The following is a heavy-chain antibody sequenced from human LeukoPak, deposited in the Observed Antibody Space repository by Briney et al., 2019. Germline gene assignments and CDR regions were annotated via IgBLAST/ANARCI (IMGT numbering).Heavy chain of an antibody. CDR3: ARGSIAPSGYYLPTDY. J-gene: IGHJ4*02. D-gene: IGHD3-22*01. V-gene: IGHV3-53*01. Sequence: GGSLRLSRAASGFTVSRNYMSWVRQAPGKGLEWVSVLYSDGSTYHADSVKGRFTISRDNAKNSLYLQMNSLRAEDTAVYYCARGSIAPSGYYLPTDYWGQGTLVTVSS. CDR2: LYSDGST. CDR1: GFTVSRNY.